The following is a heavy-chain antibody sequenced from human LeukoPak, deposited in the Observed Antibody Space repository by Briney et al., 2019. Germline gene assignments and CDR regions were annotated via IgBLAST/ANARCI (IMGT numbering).Heavy chain of an antibody. CDR2: INHSGST. CDR1: GGSFSGYY. Sequence: SETLSLTCAVYGGSFSGYYWSWIRQPPGKGLEWIGEINHSGSTNYNPSLKSRVTISVDTSKNQFSLKLSSVTAADTAVYYCARRRFVRGPDVVNPFDYWGQGTLVTVSS. CDR3: ARRRFVRGPDVVNPFDY. V-gene: IGHV4-34*01. J-gene: IGHJ4*02. D-gene: IGHD2-8*01.